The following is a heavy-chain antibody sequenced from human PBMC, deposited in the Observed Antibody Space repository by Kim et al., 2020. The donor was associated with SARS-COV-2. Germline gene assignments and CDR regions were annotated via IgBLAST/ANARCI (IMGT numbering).Heavy chain of an antibody. D-gene: IGHD3-22*01. CDR2: VSGSGSFT. Sequence: GGSLRLSCAASEFTFRHYAMTWVRQAPGKGLEWVASVSGSGSFTYYADSVKGRFTISRDNSKNTMSLQMNSLRAEDTAVYYCARTDKYYYDSTGYYYGMDVWGQGTTVTFSS. CDR1: EFTFRHYA. CDR3: ARTDKYYYDSTGYYYGMDV. V-gene: IGHV3-23*01. J-gene: IGHJ6*02.